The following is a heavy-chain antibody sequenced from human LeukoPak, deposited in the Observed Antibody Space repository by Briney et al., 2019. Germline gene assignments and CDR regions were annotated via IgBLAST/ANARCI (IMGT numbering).Heavy chain of an antibody. V-gene: IGHV3-30*04. CDR3: ARAGPPRLWFGELLV. D-gene: IGHD3-10*01. CDR1: GFTFSSYT. CDR2: ISYDGSNQ. J-gene: IGHJ4*02. Sequence: VGSLRLSCAASGFTFSSYTMHWVRQAPGKGLEWVAVISYDGSNQHYADSVKGRFTISRDNSDNTLFLQMNSLRVEDTAVYYCARAGPPRLWFGELLVWGQGTLVGVSS.